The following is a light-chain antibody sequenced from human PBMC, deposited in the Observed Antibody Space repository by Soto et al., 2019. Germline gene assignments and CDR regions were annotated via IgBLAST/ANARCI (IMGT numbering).Light chain of an antibody. CDR2: AAS. J-gene: IGKJ2*01. CDR3: QQSYSRPQT. CDR1: QSISSF. Sequence: DIQMTQSPSSLSASVGDRVTITCRASQSISSFLNWYQQKPGKAPKLLIYAASSLQSGVPSRFSGSRSGTDFTLTISSLQTEDFATYYCQQSYSRPQTFGQGTKLEIK. V-gene: IGKV1-39*01.